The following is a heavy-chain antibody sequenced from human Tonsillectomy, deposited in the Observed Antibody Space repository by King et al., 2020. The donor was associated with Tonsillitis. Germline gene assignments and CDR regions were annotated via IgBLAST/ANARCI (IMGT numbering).Heavy chain of an antibody. CDR1: GFTFSSFA. V-gene: IGHV3-23*04. D-gene: IGHD4-17*01. CDR3: AKAGDYGDYDWFDP. J-gene: IGHJ5*02. CDR2: ISGRDGST. Sequence: VQLVESGGGLVQPGGSLRLSCAASGFTFSSFAMNWVRQAPGKGLEWVSGISGRDGSTNFADSVKGRFTISRDNSKNTLYLQMNSLRAEDTAVYYCAKAGDYGDYDWFDPWGQGTLVTVSS.